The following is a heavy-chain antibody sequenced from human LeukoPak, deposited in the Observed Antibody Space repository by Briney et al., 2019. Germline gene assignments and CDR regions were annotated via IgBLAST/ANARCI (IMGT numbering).Heavy chain of an antibody. J-gene: IGHJ6*03. Sequence: SETLSLTCAVYGGSFSGYYWSWIRQPPGKGLEWIGEINHSGSTNYNPSLKSRGTISVDTSKNQFSLKLSSVTAADTAVYYCARGSRAGRYMDVWGKGTTVTVSS. D-gene: IGHD6-13*01. V-gene: IGHV4-34*01. CDR2: INHSGST. CDR1: GGSFSGYY. CDR3: ARGSRAGRYMDV.